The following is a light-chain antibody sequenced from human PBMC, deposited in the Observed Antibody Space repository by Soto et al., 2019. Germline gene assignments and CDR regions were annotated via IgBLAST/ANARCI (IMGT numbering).Light chain of an antibody. CDR2: DVS. Sequence: ALTQPASVSGSPGQSITISCPGTSSDVGGYNYVSWYQQHPGKAPKLMIYDVSNRPSGVSNRFSGSKSGNTASLTISGLQAEDEADYYCSSYTSSSTLYVFGTGTKVTVL. J-gene: IGLJ1*01. CDR3: SSYTSSSTLYV. V-gene: IGLV2-14*01. CDR1: SSDVGGYNY.